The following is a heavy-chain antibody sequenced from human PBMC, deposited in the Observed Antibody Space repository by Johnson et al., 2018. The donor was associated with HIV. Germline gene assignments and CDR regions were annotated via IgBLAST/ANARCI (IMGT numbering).Heavy chain of an antibody. CDR2: ISWNSGSI. Sequence: VQLVESGGGLVQPGRSLRLSCAASGFTFDDYAMHWVRQAPGKGLEWVSGISWNSGSIGYADSVKGRFTISSDNAKHSLYLQMNSLRAEDTALYYCAKDRKGSSSWLRSGVAFDIWGQGTMVTVSS. CDR1: GFTFDDYA. CDR3: AKDRKGSSSWLRSGVAFDI. J-gene: IGHJ3*02. D-gene: IGHD6-13*01. V-gene: IGHV3-9*01.